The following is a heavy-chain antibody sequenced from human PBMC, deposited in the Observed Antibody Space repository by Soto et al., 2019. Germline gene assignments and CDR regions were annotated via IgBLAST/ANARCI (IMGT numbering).Heavy chain of an antibody. D-gene: IGHD2-15*01. Sequence: SETLSLTCTVSGDSIGSTRWWSWVRQPPGKGLEWIGSIYYSGSTNYNPSLKSRVTISVDTSKNQFSLKLSSVTAADTAVYYCARHTPAISISDHWGQGTLVTVSS. V-gene: IGHV4-39*01. CDR1: GDSIGSTRW. J-gene: IGHJ4*02. CDR3: ARHTPAISISDH. CDR2: IYYSGST.